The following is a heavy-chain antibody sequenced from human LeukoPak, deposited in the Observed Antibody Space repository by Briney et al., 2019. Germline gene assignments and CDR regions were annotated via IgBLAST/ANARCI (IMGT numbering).Heavy chain of an antibody. CDR3: ATRGVTHPLGY. CDR1: GFTFSRYG. V-gene: IGHV3-23*01. CDR2: ISGSGGST. D-gene: IGHD3-10*01. J-gene: IGHJ4*02. Sequence: GGTLRLSCAASGFTFSRYGMSWVRQAPGKGLEWVSAISGSGGSTYYADSVKGRFTISRDNSKNTLYLQMNSLRAEDTAVYYCATRGVTHPLGYWGQGTLVTVSS.